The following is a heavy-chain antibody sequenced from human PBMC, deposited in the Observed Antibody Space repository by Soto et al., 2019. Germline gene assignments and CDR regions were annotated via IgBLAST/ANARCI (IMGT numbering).Heavy chain of an antibody. D-gene: IGHD1-26*01. CDR3: ARDLWELPDY. CDR1: GFTFSSYS. CDR2: ISSSSSYI. Sequence: SGGSLRLSCAASGFTFSSYSMNWVRQAPGKGLEWVSSISSSSSYIYYADSVKGRFTISRDNAKNSLYLQMNSLRAEDTAVYYCARDLWELPDYWGQGTLVTVSS. V-gene: IGHV3-21*01. J-gene: IGHJ4*02.